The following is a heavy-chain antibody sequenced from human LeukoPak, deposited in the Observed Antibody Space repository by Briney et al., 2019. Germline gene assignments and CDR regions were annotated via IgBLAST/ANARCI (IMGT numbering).Heavy chain of an antibody. J-gene: IGHJ4*02. CDR2: ISSIWST. CDR3: ARSLERDGTYGYYFDY. V-gene: IGHV4-39*01. D-gene: IGHD1-26*01. Sequence: SETLSLTCTVSGGSLSSSSYYWGWIRHPPGKGLEWIGSISSIWSTLYNPSLKSRVTISVDTSNPQLPLRLSSVTAAATAVYYCARSLERDGTYGYYFDYWGQGTLVTVSS. CDR1: GGSLSSSSYY.